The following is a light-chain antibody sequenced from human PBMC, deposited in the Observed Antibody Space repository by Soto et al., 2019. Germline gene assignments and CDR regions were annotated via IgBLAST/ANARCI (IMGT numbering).Light chain of an antibody. CDR2: TAS. CDR3: QQYESFPLT. CDR1: QGINKF. J-gene: IGKJ4*01. Sequence: DIQMTQSPSSLSASVGDSVTITCRASQGINKFLAWFRQKPGTAPKSLITTASRLQSGVPSRFSGSGSGTPFTLTINNLQPEDFATYYCQQYESFPLTFGGWTRVEIK. V-gene: IGKV1-16*01.